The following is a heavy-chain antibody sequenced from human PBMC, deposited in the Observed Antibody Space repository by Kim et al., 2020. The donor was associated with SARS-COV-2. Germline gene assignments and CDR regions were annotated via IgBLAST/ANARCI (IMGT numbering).Heavy chain of an antibody. V-gene: IGHV4-4*07. D-gene: IGHD6-6*01. CDR3: ARAGSSSSYNWFDP. Sequence: TPSLNRRVTMSVDTSKNQFSLKLSSVTAADTAVYYCARAGSSSSYNWFDPWGQGTLVTVSS. J-gene: IGHJ5*02.